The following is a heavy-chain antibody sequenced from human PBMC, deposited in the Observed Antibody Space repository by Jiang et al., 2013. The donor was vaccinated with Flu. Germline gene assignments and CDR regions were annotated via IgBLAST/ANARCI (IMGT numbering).Heavy chain of an antibody. J-gene: IGHJ4*01. CDR3: ARQLTLYDSSGYSFDH. CDR2: VNPITGES. D-gene: IGHD3-22*01. CDR1: GLNFNGNY. Sequence: SGAEVKKPGASVNVACKTSGLNFNGNYLHWVRQAPGQGLEWMGWVNPITGESHSAQTFQGRVTMTWDTSINTAYLDLRSLTSDDTAVYYCARQLTLYDSSGYSFDHWGHGTPVTVSS. V-gene: IGHV1-2*02.